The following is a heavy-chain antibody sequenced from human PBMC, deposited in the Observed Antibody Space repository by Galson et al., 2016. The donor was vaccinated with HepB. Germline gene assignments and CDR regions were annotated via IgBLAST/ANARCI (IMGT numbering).Heavy chain of an antibody. CDR2: ISSSSSYI. Sequence: SLRLSCAASGFTFSSYSMNWVRQAPGKGLDWVSSISSSSSYIYYADSVKGRFTISRDNAKNSLYLEMNSLRDEDTAVYYCARDDYFRLGYWGQGTLVTVSS. J-gene: IGHJ4*02. CDR1: GFTFSSYS. V-gene: IGHV3-21*01. CDR3: ARDDYFRLGY. D-gene: IGHD3-16*01.